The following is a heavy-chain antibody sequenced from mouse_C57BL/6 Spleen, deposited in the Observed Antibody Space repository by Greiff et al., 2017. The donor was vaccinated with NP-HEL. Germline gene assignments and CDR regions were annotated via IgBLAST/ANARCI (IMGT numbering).Heavy chain of an antibody. CDR1: GYTFTDYY. V-gene: IGHV1-26*01. D-gene: IGHD2-4*01. CDR2: INPNNGGT. Sequence: EVQLQQSGPELVKPGASVKISCKASGYTFTDYYMNWVKQSHGKSLEWIGDINPNNGGTSYNQKFKGKATLTVDTSSSTAYMELRSLTSEDSAVYYCARGIYYDYDEGYFDYWGQGTTLTVSS. CDR3: ARGIYYDYDEGYFDY. J-gene: IGHJ2*01.